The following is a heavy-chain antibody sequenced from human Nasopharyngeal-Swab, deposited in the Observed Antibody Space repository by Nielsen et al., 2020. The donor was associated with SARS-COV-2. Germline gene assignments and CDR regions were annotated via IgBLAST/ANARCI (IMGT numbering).Heavy chain of an antibody. J-gene: IGHJ2*01. D-gene: IGHD6-6*01. V-gene: IGHV3-53*01. CDR1: GFTVSSNY. Sequence: GESLKISCAASGFTVSSNYMSWVRQAPGKVLEWVSVIYSGGSTYYADSVKGRFTISRDNSKNTLYLQMNSLRAEDTAVYYCATPQALSIAAGFDLWGRGTLVTVSS. CDR3: ATPQALSIAAGFDL. CDR2: IYSGGST.